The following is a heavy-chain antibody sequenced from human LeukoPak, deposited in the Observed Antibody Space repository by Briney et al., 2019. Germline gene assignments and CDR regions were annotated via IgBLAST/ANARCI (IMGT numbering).Heavy chain of an antibody. CDR2: ISGYNGNT. V-gene: IGHV1-18*01. CDR3: ARGPHSSGWGGFDY. D-gene: IGHD6-19*01. CDR1: GYTFTSYD. J-gene: IGHJ4*02. Sequence: GASVKVSCKASGYTFTSYDISWVRQAPGQGLEWMAWISGYNGNTNYAQKFQGRVTMTTDTSTSTAYMELRSLRSDDTAVYYCARGPHSSGWGGFDYWGQGTLVTVSS.